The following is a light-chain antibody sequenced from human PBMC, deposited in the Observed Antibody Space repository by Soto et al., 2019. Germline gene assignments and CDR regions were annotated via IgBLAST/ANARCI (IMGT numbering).Light chain of an antibody. CDR3: QSYDSSLSWV. Sequence: QSVLTQPPSVSGAPGQRVTISCTGSSSNIGAGYDVHWYQLLPGTAPKLLIYGNSNRPSGVPDRFSGSKSGTSASLAITGLQAEDEADYYCQSYDSSLSWVFGGGTKSPS. J-gene: IGLJ3*02. V-gene: IGLV1-40*01. CDR2: GNS. CDR1: SSNIGAGYD.